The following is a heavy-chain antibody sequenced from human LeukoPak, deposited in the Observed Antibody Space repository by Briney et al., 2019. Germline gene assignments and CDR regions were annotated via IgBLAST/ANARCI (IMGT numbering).Heavy chain of an antibody. CDR1: GFTFSSYS. V-gene: IGHV3-21*01. Sequence: GGSLRLSCAASGFTFSSYSMNWVRQAPGKGLEWVSSISSSSSYIYYAGSVKGRFTISRDNAKNSLYLQMNSLRAEDTAVYYCARVYYDFWSGYYSQYYFDYWGQGTLVTVSS. J-gene: IGHJ4*02. CDR2: ISSSSSYI. CDR3: ARVYYDFWSGYYSQYYFDY. D-gene: IGHD3-3*01.